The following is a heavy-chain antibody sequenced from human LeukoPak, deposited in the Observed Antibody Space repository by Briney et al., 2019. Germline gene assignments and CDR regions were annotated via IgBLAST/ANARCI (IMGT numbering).Heavy chain of an antibody. D-gene: IGHD3-3*01. CDR3: ARPGRFLEWLFSTHFDY. CDR1: GFTFSSYA. Sequence: GGSLRLSCAASGFTFSSYAMSWVRQAPGKGLEWVSAISGSGGSTYYADSVKGRFTISRDNSKNTLYLQMNSLRAEDTAVYYCARPGRFLEWLFSTHFDYWGQGTLVTVSS. V-gene: IGHV3-23*01. CDR2: ISGSGGST. J-gene: IGHJ4*02.